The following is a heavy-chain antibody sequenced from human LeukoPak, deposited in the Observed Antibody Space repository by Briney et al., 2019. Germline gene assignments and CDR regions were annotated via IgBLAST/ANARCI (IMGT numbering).Heavy chain of an antibody. D-gene: IGHD6-13*01. J-gene: IGHJ4*02. CDR2: INHSGST. CDR1: GGSFSGYY. Sequence: SETLSLTCAVYGGSFSGYYWSWIRQPPGKGLEWIGEINHSGSTNYNPSLKSRVTISVDTSKNQFSLKLSSVTAADTAVYYCARHYSSSWPFDYWGQGTLVTVSS. CDR3: ARHYSSSWPFDY. V-gene: IGHV4-34*01.